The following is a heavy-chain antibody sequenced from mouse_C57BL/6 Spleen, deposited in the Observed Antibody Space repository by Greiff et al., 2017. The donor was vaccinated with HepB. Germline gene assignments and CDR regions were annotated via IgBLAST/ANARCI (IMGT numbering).Heavy chain of an antibody. V-gene: IGHV1-81*01. CDR1: GYTFTSYG. CDR3: ARQGLYYGSSPYAMDY. D-gene: IGHD1-1*01. Sequence: QVQLQQSGAELARPGASVKLSCKASGYTFTSYGISWVKQRTGQGLEWIGEIYPRSGNTYYNEKFKGKATLTADKSSSTAYMELRSLTSEDSAVYFCARQGLYYGSSPYAMDYWGQGTLVTVSS. CDR2: IYPRSGNT. J-gene: IGHJ4*01.